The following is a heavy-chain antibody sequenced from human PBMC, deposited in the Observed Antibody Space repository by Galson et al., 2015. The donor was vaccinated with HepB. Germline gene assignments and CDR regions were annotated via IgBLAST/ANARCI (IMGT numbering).Heavy chain of an antibody. D-gene: IGHD1-26*01. V-gene: IGHV1-46*03. CDR1: GYTFTSYY. CDR2: INPSGGST. CDR3: ARDPYSGSYHLPPGY. J-gene: IGHJ4*02. Sequence: SVKVSCKASGYTFTSYYMHWVRQAPGQGLEWMGIINPSGGSTSYAQKFQGRVTMTRDTSTSTVYMGLSSLRSEDTAVYYCARDPYSGSYHLPPGYWGQGTLVTVSS.